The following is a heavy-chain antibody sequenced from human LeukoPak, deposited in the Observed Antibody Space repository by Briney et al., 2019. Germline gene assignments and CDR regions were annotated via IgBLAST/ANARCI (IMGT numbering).Heavy chain of an antibody. CDR3: ARTTLLQHLDAFDI. CDR1: GFTFNTYA. Sequence: GRSLRLSCAASGFTFNTYAMHWVRQAPGKGLEWVAVITSDGNKKYYADSVKGRFTISRDNSKNTLYLQMNSLRAEDTAVYYCARTTLLQHLDAFDIWGQGTMVTVSS. J-gene: IGHJ3*02. V-gene: IGHV3-30-3*01. D-gene: IGHD1-1*01. CDR2: ITSDGNKK.